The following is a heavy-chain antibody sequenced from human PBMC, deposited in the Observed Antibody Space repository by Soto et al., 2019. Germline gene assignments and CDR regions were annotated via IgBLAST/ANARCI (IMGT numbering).Heavy chain of an antibody. V-gene: IGHV4-59*01. CDR1: GGSISTYY. J-gene: IGHJ4*02. D-gene: IGHD3-22*01. Sequence: SETLSLTXTVSGGSISTYYWSWIRQSPGKGLEWIGFVLYTGSTNYNPSLKSRVTISLDTSKNQFSLQLISVTAADTAVYYCARERPYYGFDYWGQGTPVTVSS. CDR3: ARERPYYGFDY. CDR2: VLYTGST.